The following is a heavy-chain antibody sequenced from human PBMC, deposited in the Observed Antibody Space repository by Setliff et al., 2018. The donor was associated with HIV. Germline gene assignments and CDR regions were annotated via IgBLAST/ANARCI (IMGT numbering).Heavy chain of an antibody. V-gene: IGHV4-34*01. CDR3: AAWGPRYRYAPYFFDS. CDR2: VNHSGST. CDR1: NGPFSGYY. Sequence: PSETLSLTCAVYNGPFSGYYWTWIRQPPGKGLEWIGEVNHSGSTNYSPSLKSRVTISVDASRNQFSLRLSSVTAADTAVYYCAAWGPRYRYAPYFFDSWGQGTLVTVSS. D-gene: IGHD5-18*01. J-gene: IGHJ4*02.